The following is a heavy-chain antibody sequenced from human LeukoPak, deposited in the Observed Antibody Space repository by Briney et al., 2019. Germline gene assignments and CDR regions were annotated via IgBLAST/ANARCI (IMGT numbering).Heavy chain of an antibody. CDR1: GFSFSTSG. J-gene: IGHJ4*02. V-gene: IGHV3-23*01. Sequence: GGSLRLSCAASGFSFSTSGMHRVRQAPGKGLEWVSAISGSGYSTYYADSVKGRFTISRDNSKNTLYLQMNSLRAEDTAVYYCARGGHYDSLWGRYRQKEGFDYWGQGILVTVSS. CDR3: ARGGHYDSLWGRYRQKEGFDY. CDR2: ISGSGYST. D-gene: IGHD3-16*02.